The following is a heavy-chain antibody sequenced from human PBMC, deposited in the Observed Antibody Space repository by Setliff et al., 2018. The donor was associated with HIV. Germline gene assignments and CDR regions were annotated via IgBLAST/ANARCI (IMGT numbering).Heavy chain of an antibody. D-gene: IGHD3-22*01. CDR1: GFPISSRYY. CDR2: GYHTGSS. V-gene: IGHV4-38-2*02. CDR3: ARDVLGLVISVYGF. J-gene: IGHJ4*02. Sequence: SETLSLTCAVSGFPISSRYYWGWIRQSPGKGLEWIGDGYHTGSSYYNPSLNDRATISLDTSKNQCSLKLNSVTAADTAVYYCARDVLGLVISVYGFWGQGIRVTVSS.